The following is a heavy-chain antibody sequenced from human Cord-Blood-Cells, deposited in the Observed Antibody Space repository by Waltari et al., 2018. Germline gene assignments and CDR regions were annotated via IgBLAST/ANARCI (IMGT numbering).Heavy chain of an antibody. CDR3: ARPWDY. Sequence: QVQLQESGPGLVKPSETLSLTCTVSGGSVSSGSYYWSWIRQPPGKGLEWIGYIYYSGSTNYNPSLKSRVTISVDTAKNQFSLKLSSVTAADTAVYYCARPWDYWGQGTLVTVSS. V-gene: IGHV4-61*01. J-gene: IGHJ4*02. CDR1: GGSVSSGSYY. CDR2: IYYSGST.